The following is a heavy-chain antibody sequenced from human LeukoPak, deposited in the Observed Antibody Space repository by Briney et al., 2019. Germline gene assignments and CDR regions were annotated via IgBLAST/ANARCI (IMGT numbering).Heavy chain of an antibody. CDR3: AREITIFGVVIKEGGYFDY. CDR2: ISGGGDFT. D-gene: IGHD3-3*01. V-gene: IGHV3-23*01. Sequence: GSLRLSCAASGFTFRSFAMNWVRQAPGKGLECVSAISGGGDFTKYADSVKGRFTISRDNSKSTLYLQMNSLRAEDTAVYYCAREITIFGVVIKEGGYFDYWGQGTLVTVSS. J-gene: IGHJ4*02. CDR1: GFTFRSFA.